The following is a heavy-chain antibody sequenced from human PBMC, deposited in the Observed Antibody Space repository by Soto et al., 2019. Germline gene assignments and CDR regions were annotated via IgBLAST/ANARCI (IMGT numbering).Heavy chain of an antibody. Sequence: SGPTLVNPTETLTLTCTVSGFSLSNARISVSWIRQPPGQALERLAHIFSDDEKSYTTSLKSRLTISKDTSKSQVVLTVANMAPVDTATYYCARIVRYSDDDYRSRSYYYGRDGWGQGTTVTVSS. CDR3: ARIVRYSDDDYRSRSYYYGRDG. J-gene: IGHJ6*01. CDR2: IFSDDEK. V-gene: IGHV2-26*01. D-gene: IGHD5-12*01. CDR1: GFSLSNARIS.